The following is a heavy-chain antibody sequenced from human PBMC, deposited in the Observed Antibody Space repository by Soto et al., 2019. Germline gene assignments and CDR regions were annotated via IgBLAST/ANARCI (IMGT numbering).Heavy chain of an antibody. CDR1: GYSFTSYW. J-gene: IGHJ6*02. CDR2: IDPSDSYT. CDR3: ARLLEGYYHYYYGMDV. D-gene: IGHD3-3*01. Sequence: GESLKISCKGSGYSFTSYWISWVRQMPGKGLEWMGRIDPSDSYTNYSPSFQGHVTISADKSISTAYLQWSSLKASDTAMYYCARLLEGYYHYYYGMDVWGQGTTVTVSS. V-gene: IGHV5-10-1*01.